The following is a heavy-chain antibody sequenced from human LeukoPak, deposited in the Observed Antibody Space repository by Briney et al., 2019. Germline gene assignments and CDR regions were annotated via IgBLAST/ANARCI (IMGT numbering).Heavy chain of an antibody. Sequence: SETLSLTCTVSGGSISSYYWIWIRQPPGKGLEWIGYIYYSGSSNYNPSLKSRVTISVDTSKNQFPLKLSSVTAADTAVYYCARSGYKYGADAFDIWGQGTMVTVSS. J-gene: IGHJ3*02. V-gene: IGHV4-59*01. D-gene: IGHD5-18*01. CDR1: GGSISSYY. CDR3: ARSGYKYGADAFDI. CDR2: IYYSGSS.